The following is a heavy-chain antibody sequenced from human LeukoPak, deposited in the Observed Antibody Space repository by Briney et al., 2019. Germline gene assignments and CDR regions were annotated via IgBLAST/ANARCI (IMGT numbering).Heavy chain of an antibody. CDR1: GFTFSDYY. Sequence: GSLRLSCAASGFTFSDYYMSWIRQAPGKGLEWVSYISSSGSTIYYADSVKGRFTISRDNSKNTLYLQMNSLRAEDTAVYYCAKGTSVAGIFDYFDYWGQGTLVTVSS. J-gene: IGHJ4*02. CDR3: AKGTSVAGIFDYFDY. D-gene: IGHD6-19*01. CDR2: ISSSGSTI. V-gene: IGHV3-11*01.